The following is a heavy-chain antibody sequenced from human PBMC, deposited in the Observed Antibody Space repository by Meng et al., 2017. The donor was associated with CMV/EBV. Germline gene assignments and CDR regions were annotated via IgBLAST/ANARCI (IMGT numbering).Heavy chain of an antibody. CDR1: GFIFSSYG. J-gene: IGHJ6*02. D-gene: IGHD2-2*01. CDR2: LSGSGGST. CDR3: ARVGLYCSSTSCPHYYYYGMDV. Sequence: GGSLRLSCAASGFIFSSYGMSWVRQAPGKGLEWVSVLSGSGGSTYYADSVKGRFTISRDNSKNTLYLQMNSLRAEDTAVYYCARVGLYCSSTSCPHYYYYGMDVWGQGTTVTVSS. V-gene: IGHV3-23*01.